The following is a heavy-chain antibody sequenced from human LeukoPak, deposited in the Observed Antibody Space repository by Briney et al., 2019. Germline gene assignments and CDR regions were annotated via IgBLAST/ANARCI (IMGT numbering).Heavy chain of an antibody. Sequence: ASVKVSCKASGYTFTSYYMHWVRQAPGQGLEWMGIINPSGGSTSYAQKFQGRVTMTRDTSTSTVYMELSSLRSGDTAVYYCASSPWFGESDDYWGQGTLVTVSS. V-gene: IGHV1-46*01. D-gene: IGHD3-10*01. CDR3: ASSPWFGESDDY. CDR2: INPSGGST. CDR1: GYTFTSYY. J-gene: IGHJ4*02.